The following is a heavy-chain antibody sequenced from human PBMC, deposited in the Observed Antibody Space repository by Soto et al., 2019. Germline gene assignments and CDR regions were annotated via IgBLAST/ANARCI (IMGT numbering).Heavy chain of an antibody. V-gene: IGHV4-34*01. D-gene: IGHD6-19*01. CDR3: ACDLAASLPY. CDR2: INHSGSA. CDR1: GGSFSDYY. Sequence: QVQLQQWGAGPLKPSETLSLTCAVYGGSFSDYYWSWIRQPPGKGLEWIGEINHSGSANYNPSLKSRVTISVDTSKNQFSLKLSSVTAADTAVYYCACDLAASLPYWGQGTLVTVSS. J-gene: IGHJ4*02.